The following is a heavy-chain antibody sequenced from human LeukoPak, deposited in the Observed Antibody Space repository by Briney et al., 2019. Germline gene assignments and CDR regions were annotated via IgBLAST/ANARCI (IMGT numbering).Heavy chain of an antibody. CDR1: GGSISSNNYY. D-gene: IGHD3-3*01. J-gene: IGHJ4*02. V-gene: IGHV4-39*07. Sequence: SETLSLTCTVSGGSISSNNYYWAWIRQPPGKGLEWIGSIFYSGTTYYNPSLKSRVTISVDTSKNQFSLRLTSVTAADTAVYYCAREGGFYRPLDYSGQGTLVTVSS. CDR3: AREGGFYRPLDY. CDR2: IFYSGTT.